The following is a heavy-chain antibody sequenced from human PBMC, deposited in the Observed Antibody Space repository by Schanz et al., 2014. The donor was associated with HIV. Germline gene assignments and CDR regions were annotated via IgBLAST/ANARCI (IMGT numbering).Heavy chain of an antibody. D-gene: IGHD3-22*01. CDR2: ISESGGRT. CDR3: AKPEYDSRGNSQSHFDY. V-gene: IGHV3-23*04. J-gene: IGHJ4*02. CDR1: GFNFNNYA. Sequence: GQLVESGGGLEQPGGSLRLSCAASGFNFNNYAMTWVRQAPGKGLEWVSSISESGGRTYYADSVNGRVTISRDNSKNTLYLQMTTLRIDDTAVYYCAKPEYDSRGNSQSHFDYWDQGTLVTVSS.